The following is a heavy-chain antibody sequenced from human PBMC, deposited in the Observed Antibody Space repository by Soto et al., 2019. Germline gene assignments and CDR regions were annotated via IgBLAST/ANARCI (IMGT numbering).Heavy chain of an antibody. D-gene: IGHD3-3*01. Sequence: GGSLRLSCAASGFTFSSYDMHWVRQATGKGLEWVSAIGTAGDTYYPGSVKGRFTISGENAKNSLYLQMNSLRAGDTAVYYCARGSGARFSPYYYYYMDVWGKGTTVTVSS. CDR3: ARGSGARFSPYYYYYMDV. CDR2: IGTAGDT. V-gene: IGHV3-13*01. J-gene: IGHJ6*03. CDR1: GFTFSSYD.